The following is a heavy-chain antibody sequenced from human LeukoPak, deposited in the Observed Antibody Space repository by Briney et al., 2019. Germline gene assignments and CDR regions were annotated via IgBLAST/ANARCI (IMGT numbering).Heavy chain of an antibody. CDR1: GFTFSSYS. Sequence: GSLRLSCVASGFTFSSYSMHWVRQPPGKGLEWIGEISHSGTTNYNPSLTSRVTMSLDTSKNHFSLNLSSVTAADTAVYYCARVPLRFLEPFDYWGQGTLVTVSS. V-gene: IGHV4-34*01. CDR3: ARVPLRFLEPFDY. D-gene: IGHD3-3*01. J-gene: IGHJ4*02. CDR2: ISHSGTT.